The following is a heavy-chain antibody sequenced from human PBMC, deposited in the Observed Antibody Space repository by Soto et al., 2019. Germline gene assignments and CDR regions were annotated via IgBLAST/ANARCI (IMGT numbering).Heavy chain of an antibody. CDR3: ARQGVAGSDAFDI. V-gene: IGHV4-39*01. J-gene: IGHJ3*02. D-gene: IGHD6-19*01. Sequence: PSETLSLTCTVSGGSISSSSYYWGWIRQPPGKGLEWIGSIYYSGSTYYNPSLKSRVTISVDTSKNQFSLKLSSVTAADTAVYYCARQGVAGSDAFDIWGQGTMVTVS. CDR1: GGSISSSSYY. CDR2: IYYSGST.